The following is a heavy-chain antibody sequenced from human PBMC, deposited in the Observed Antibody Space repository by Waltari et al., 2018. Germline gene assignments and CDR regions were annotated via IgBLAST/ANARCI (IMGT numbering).Heavy chain of an antibody. Sequence: QVQLQQWGAGLLKPSETLSLTCAVYGGSFSGYYWRWIRQPPGKGLEWIGEINHSGSTNYNPSLKSRVTISVDTTKNQFSLKLSSVTAADTAVYYCARGGNIVVVPAAKYNWFDPWGQGTLVTVSS. CDR3: ARGGNIVVVPAAKYNWFDP. CDR2: INHSGST. D-gene: IGHD2-2*01. CDR1: GGSFSGYY. J-gene: IGHJ5*02. V-gene: IGHV4-34*01.